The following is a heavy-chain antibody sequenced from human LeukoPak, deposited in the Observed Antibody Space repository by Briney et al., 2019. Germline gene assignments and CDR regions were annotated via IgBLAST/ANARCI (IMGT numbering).Heavy chain of an antibody. D-gene: IGHD3-22*01. CDR1: GFTFSSYW. CDR2: IKQDGSEK. J-gene: IGHJ3*02. V-gene: IGHV3-7*01. CDR3: ARSPAEVVVDDAFDI. Sequence: GRSLRLSCAASGFTFSSYWMSWVRQAPGKGLEWVANIKQDGSEKYYVDSVKGRFTISRDNAKNSLYLQMNSLRAEDTAVYYCARSPAEVVVDDAFDIWGQGTMVTVSS.